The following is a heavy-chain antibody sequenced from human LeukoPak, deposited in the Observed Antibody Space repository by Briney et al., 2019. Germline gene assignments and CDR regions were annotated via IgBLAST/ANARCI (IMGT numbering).Heavy chain of an antibody. CDR3: AREADSYGSYDY. Sequence: ASVKVSCKASGYTFTGYYMHWVRQAPGQGLEWMGWINPNSGGTNYAQKFQGRVTMTRDTSTSTVYMELSSLRSEDTAVYYCAREADSYGSYDYWGQGTLVTVSS. V-gene: IGHV1-2*02. CDR2: INPNSGGT. J-gene: IGHJ4*02. D-gene: IGHD5-18*01. CDR1: GYTFTGYY.